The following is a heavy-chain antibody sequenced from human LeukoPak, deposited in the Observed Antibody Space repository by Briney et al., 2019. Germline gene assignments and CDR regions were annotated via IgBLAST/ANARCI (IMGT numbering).Heavy chain of an antibody. Sequence: ASVKVSCKASGYTFTGYYMHWVRQAPGQGLEWMGWINPNSGGANYARKFQGRVTMTRDTSISTAYMELSRLRSDDTAVYYCARDRTRYSSGWYRPWGQGTLVTVSS. CDR3: ARDRTRYSSGWYRP. V-gene: IGHV1-2*02. CDR1: GYTFTGYY. J-gene: IGHJ5*02. D-gene: IGHD6-19*01. CDR2: INPNSGGA.